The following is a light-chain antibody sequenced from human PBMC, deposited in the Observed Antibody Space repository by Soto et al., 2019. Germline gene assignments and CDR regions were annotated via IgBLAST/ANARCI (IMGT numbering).Light chain of an antibody. CDR1: QSVSSN. CDR3: QHYNNWPPIT. V-gene: IGKV3D-15*01. Sequence: EIVMTQSPATLSVSPGERATLSCRASQSVSSNLAWYQQKPGQAPRLLIYGASIRATGIPARFSGSGSGTEFTLTISSLQSEDFAVYCCQHYNNWPPITFGQGTRLDIK. CDR2: GAS. J-gene: IGKJ5*01.